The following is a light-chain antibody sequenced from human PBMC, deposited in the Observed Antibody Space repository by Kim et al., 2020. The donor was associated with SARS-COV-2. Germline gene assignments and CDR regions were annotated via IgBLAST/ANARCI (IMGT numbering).Light chain of an antibody. CDR2: TAS. V-gene: IGKV1-39*01. J-gene: IGKJ1*01. Sequence: DIQMTQSPSSLSASVGDRVTITCRASQDISRYLNWYQQKPGKAHKLLIYTASSLQSGVPSRFTGSGSETDFTLTISSLQPEDFATYYCQQNYSASRTFGQGTKVDIK. CDR3: QQNYSASRT. CDR1: QDISRY.